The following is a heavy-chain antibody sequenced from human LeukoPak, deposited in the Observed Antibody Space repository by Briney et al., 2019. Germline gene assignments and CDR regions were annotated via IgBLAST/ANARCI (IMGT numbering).Heavy chain of an antibody. CDR1: GFTFDDYA. CDR2: ISWNSGSI. D-gene: IGHD1-26*01. V-gene: IGHV3-9*01. CDR3: AKDRRRVLHSGSYYRDAFDI. J-gene: IGHJ3*02. Sequence: GGSLRLSCAASGFTFDDYAMHWVRQAPGKGLEWVSGISWNSGSIGYADSVKGRFTISRDNAKNSLHLQMNSLRAEDTALYYCAKDRRRVLHSGSYYRDAFDIWGQGTMVTVSS.